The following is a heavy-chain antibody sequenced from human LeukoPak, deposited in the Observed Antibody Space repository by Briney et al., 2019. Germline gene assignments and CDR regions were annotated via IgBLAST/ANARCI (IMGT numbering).Heavy chain of an antibody. CDR2: IYYSGST. D-gene: IGHD3-3*01. J-gene: IGHJ3*02. Sequence: SETLSLTCTVSGGSISSSSYYWGWIRQPPGKGLEWIGSIYYSGSTYYNPSLKSRVTISVDTSKNQFSLKLSSVTAADTAVYYCARDFSGAFDIWGQGTMVTVSS. CDR1: GGSISSSSYY. CDR3: ARDFSGAFDI. V-gene: IGHV4-39*07.